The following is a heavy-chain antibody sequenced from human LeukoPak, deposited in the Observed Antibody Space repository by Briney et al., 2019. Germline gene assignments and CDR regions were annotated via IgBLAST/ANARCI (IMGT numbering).Heavy chain of an antibody. CDR3: ARERDYGDYRGDFDI. J-gene: IGHJ3*02. CDR1: GFTFSSYD. V-gene: IGHV3-13*04. Sequence: GGSLRLSCAASGFTFSSYDMHWVRQATGKGLEWVSAIGTAGDTYYPGSVKGRFTISRENAKNSLYLQMNSLRNGDTAVYYCARERDYGDYRGDFDIWGQGTMVTVSS. CDR2: IGTAGDT. D-gene: IGHD4-17*01.